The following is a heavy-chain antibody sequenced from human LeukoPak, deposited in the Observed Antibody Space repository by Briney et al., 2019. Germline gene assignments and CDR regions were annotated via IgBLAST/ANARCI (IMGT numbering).Heavy chain of an antibody. Sequence: PGGSLRLSCAASGFTVSSNYMSWVRQAPGKGLEWVSVIYSGGSTYYADSVKGRFTISRDNSKNTLYLQMNSLRAEDTAVYYCASSYSSSSYFDYWGQGTLVTVSS. J-gene: IGHJ4*02. CDR1: GFTVSSNY. CDR3: ASSYSSSSYFDY. V-gene: IGHV3-53*01. D-gene: IGHD6-6*01. CDR2: IYSGGST.